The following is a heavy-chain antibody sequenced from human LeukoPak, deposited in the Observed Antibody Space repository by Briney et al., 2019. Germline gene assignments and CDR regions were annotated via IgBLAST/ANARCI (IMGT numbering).Heavy chain of an antibody. CDR3: ARGYSGTYRIDY. CDR1: GFTFSSYW. V-gene: IGHV3-74*01. CDR2: INSDGSST. J-gene: IGHJ4*02. D-gene: IGHD1-26*01. Sequence: PGGSLRLFCAASGFTFSSYWMHWVRHAPGKGLVWVSRINSDGSSTSYADSVKGRFTISRDNAKNTLSLQMNRLRADDTAVYYCARGYSGTYRIDYWGQGTLVTVSS.